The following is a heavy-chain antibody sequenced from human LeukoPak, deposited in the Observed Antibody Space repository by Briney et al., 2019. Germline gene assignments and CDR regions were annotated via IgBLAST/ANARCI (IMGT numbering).Heavy chain of an antibody. D-gene: IGHD3-3*01. Sequence: SQTLSLTCTVSGGSIRSGDYYWSWIRQPPGKGLEWIGYIYYSGSTYYYPSLKSRVTISVDTSKNQFSLKLTSVTAADTAVYYCARDKSGYYHDPYNWFDPWGQGTLVTVSS. V-gene: IGHV4-30-4*01. J-gene: IGHJ5*02. CDR2: IYYSGST. CDR1: GGSIRSGDYY. CDR3: ARDKSGYYHDPYNWFDP.